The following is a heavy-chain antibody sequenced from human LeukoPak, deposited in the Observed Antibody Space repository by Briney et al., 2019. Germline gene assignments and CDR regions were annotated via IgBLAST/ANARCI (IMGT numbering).Heavy chain of an antibody. Sequence: ASVMLSCKASGYTFTGYYIHWVRQPPGQGLEWMGGINPKSGDTNNAQKFQDRVNLTRDTSISTAYLELTNLRGDDTAIYYCAKPNGDYYNRLDPGGEGTLVSVSS. CDR2: INPKSGDT. D-gene: IGHD4-17*01. CDR3: AKPNGDYYNRLDP. J-gene: IGHJ5*02. V-gene: IGHV1-2*02. CDR1: GYTFTGYY.